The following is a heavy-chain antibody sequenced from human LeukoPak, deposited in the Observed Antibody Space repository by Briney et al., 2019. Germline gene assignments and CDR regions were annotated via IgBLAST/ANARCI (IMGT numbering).Heavy chain of an antibody. D-gene: IGHD2-2*01. J-gene: IGHJ6*02. CDR2: IYYSGST. V-gene: IGHV4-39*01. CDR1: TFSNYW. CDR3: ARRCSSTSCSVYYYGMDV. Sequence: TFSNYWMCWFRQAPGKGLEWIGSIYYSGSTYYNPSLKSRVTISVDTSKNQFSLKLSSVTAADTAVYYCARRCSSTSCSVYYYGMDVWGQGTTVTVSS.